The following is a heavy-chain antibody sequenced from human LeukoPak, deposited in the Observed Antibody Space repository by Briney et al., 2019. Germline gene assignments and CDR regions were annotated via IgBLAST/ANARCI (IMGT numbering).Heavy chain of an antibody. CDR2: IYYSGST. CDR3: ARGVVPAAIGYSGYFDY. J-gene: IGHJ4*02. D-gene: IGHD2-2*01. Sequence: PSQTLSLTCTVSGGSISSGGYYWSWIRQHPGKGLEWIGYIYYSGSTYYNPSLKSRVTISVDTSENQFSLKLSSVTAADTAVYYCARGVVPAAIGYSGYFDYWGQGTLVTVSS. CDR1: GGSISSGGYY. V-gene: IGHV4-31*03.